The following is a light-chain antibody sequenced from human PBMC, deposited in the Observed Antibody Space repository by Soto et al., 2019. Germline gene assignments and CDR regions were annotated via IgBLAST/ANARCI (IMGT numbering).Light chain of an antibody. CDR3: QQTYNTPFT. CDR2: AAS. Sequence: DIQITQSPSSLSASVGDRVTITCRASQGISNYLAWYQQIPGKVPRLLIYAASTLQSGVPSRFRGSGSGTDFTLTISNLQPEDFAAYYCQQTYNTPFTFGPGTKVDI. CDR1: QGISNY. V-gene: IGKV1-27*01. J-gene: IGKJ3*01.